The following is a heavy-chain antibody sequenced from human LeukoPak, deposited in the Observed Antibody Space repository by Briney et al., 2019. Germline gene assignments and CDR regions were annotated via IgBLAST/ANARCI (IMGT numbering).Heavy chain of an antibody. V-gene: IGHV3-30*18. Sequence: GGSLRLSCAASGFTFSSYGMHWVRQAPGKGLEWVAVISYDGSNKYYADSVKGRFTISRDNSKNTLYLQMNSLRAEDTAVYYCAKAIPGEYSCGIDFWGQGTLVTVSS. CDR1: GFTFSSYG. D-gene: IGHD2-15*01. J-gene: IGHJ4*02. CDR3: AKAIPGEYSCGIDF. CDR2: ISYDGSNK.